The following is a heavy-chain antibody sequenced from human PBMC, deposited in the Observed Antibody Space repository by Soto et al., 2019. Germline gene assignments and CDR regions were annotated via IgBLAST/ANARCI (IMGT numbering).Heavy chain of an antibody. CDR2: ISSSSSYI. CDR3: ARDSVAARPGWFDP. Sequence: LRLSCAASGFTFSSYSMNWVRQAPGKGLEWVSSISSSSSYIYYADSVKGRFTISRDNAKNSLYLQMNSLRAEDTAVYYCARDSVAARPGWFDPWGQGTLVIVSS. J-gene: IGHJ5*02. V-gene: IGHV3-21*01. D-gene: IGHD6-6*01. CDR1: GFTFSSYS.